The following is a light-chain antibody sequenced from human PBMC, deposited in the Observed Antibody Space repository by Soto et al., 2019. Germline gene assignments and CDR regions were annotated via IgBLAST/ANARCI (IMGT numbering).Light chain of an antibody. CDR3: QQRYSWPPLT. J-gene: IGKJ5*01. CDR1: QSVVNY. Sequence: EIVLTQSPATLSLSPGERATLSCRASQSVVNYLAWYQQKPGQAPRLLIYDASNRATGIPARFTGSGAGTGFTLTISSLDPDDFAVYYCQQRYSWPPLTFGQGTRLEIK. V-gene: IGKV3-11*01. CDR2: DAS.